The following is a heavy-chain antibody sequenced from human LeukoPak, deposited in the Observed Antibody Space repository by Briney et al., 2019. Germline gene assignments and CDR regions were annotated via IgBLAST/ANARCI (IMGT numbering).Heavy chain of an antibody. D-gene: IGHD3-16*01. Sequence: GGSLRLSCAASGFTFSSYWMHWVRQAPGKGLVWVSRINSDGSSTSYANSVKGRFTISRDNAKNTLYLQMNSLRAEDTAVYYCARDRYYDYVWGSYDYWGQGTLVTVSS. J-gene: IGHJ4*02. CDR2: INSDGSST. V-gene: IGHV3-74*01. CDR3: ARDRYYDYVWGSYDY. CDR1: GFTFSSYW.